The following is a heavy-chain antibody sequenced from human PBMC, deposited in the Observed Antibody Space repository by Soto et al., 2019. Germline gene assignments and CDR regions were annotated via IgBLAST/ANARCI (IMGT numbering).Heavy chain of an antibody. CDR2: ISAYNGNT. D-gene: IGHD3-3*01. CDR1: GYTFIGYY. J-gene: IGHJ6*02. CDR3: AVLRYDFWSGLIYYYYGMDV. V-gene: IGHV1-18*04. Sequence: ASVKVSCKASGYTFIGYYIHWVRQAPGQGLEWMGWISAYNGNTNYAQKLQGRVTMTTDTSTSTAYMELSSLRSEDTAVYYCAVLRYDFWSGLIYYYYGMDVWGQGTTVTVSS.